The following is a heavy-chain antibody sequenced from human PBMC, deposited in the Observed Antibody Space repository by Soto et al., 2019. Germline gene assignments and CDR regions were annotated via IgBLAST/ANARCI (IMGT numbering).Heavy chain of an antibody. CDR2: IYHSGST. CDR1: GGSISSSNW. V-gene: IGHV4-4*02. D-gene: IGHD5-12*01. J-gene: IGHJ5*02. CDR3: ARVVGRYDYRQYNWFEP. Sequence: QVQLQESGPGLVKPSGTLSLTCAVSGGSISSSNWWRWVRRPPGKWLEWFGEIYHSGSTNYNPSLESRFPLSVDKSKHQVSRKLSSATDPDTAVYYFARVVGRYDYRQYNWFEPWGQGTLVTVYS.